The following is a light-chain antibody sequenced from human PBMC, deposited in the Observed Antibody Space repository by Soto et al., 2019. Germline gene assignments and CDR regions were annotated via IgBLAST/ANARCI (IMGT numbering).Light chain of an antibody. V-gene: IGKV1-33*01. CDR1: EDISNN. CDR2: DAS. Sequence: DIQMTQSPSSLSASVGDRVTITCQASEDISNNLNWYQQKPGKAPKVAISDASDLETGVPPRFSGSGSGTDFTLTISSLQPEDVATYYCQQYDIVPLTFGGGTKVEIK. CDR3: QQYDIVPLT. J-gene: IGKJ4*01.